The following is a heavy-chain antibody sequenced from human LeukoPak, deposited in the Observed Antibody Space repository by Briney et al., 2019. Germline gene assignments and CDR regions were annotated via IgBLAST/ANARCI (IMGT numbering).Heavy chain of an antibody. CDR3: ARDFNYYDSSGYPAGC. D-gene: IGHD3-22*01. Sequence: GGSLRLSCAASGFTFSSYAMSWVRQAPGKGLEWVSAISGSGGSTYYADSVKGRFTISRDNAKNSLYLQMNSLRAEDTAVYYCARDFNYYDSSGYPAGCWGQGTLVTVSS. J-gene: IGHJ4*02. CDR2: ISGSGGST. CDR1: GFTFSSYA. V-gene: IGHV3-23*01.